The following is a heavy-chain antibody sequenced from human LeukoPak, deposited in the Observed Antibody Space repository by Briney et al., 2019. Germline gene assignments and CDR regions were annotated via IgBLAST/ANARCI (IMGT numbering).Heavy chain of an antibody. V-gene: IGHV4-39*07. CDR3: ARDRQQLVRGDYFDY. J-gene: IGHJ4*02. CDR2: IYYSGST. D-gene: IGHD6-13*01. CDR1: GGSINSGSYY. Sequence: PSETLSLTCTVSGGSINSGSYYWVWIRQPPGKGLEWIGSIYYSGSTYYNPSLKSRVTISVDTSKNQFSLKLSSVTAADTAVYYCARDRQQLVRGDYFDYWGQGTLVTVSS.